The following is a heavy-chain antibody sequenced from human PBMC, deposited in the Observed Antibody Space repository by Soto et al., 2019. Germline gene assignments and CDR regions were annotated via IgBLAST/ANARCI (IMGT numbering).Heavy chain of an antibody. Sequence: SETLSLTCTVSGASISSGDDYWSWIRQPPGKGLEWIGYTHYSGSVNYNPSLKSRVNISADASRSHVALILKSVTAADTAVYYCGRHGNYDIGWFDPWGQGILVTVS. CDR1: GASISSGDDY. CDR3: GRHGNYDIGWFDP. D-gene: IGHD3-9*01. CDR2: THYSGSV. J-gene: IGHJ5*02. V-gene: IGHV4-30-4*01.